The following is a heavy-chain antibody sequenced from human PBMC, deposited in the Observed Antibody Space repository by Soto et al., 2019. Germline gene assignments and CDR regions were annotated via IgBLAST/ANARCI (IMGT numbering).Heavy chain of an antibody. Sequence: TLSLTCAVSGGSISSGGYSWSWIRQPPGKGLEWIGYIYHSGSTYYNPSLKSRVTISVDRSKNQFSLKLSSVTAADTAVYYCARDRRGYSYGFDYWGQGTLVTVSS. V-gene: IGHV4-30-2*01. CDR1: GGSISSGGYS. CDR2: IYHSGST. J-gene: IGHJ4*02. D-gene: IGHD5-18*01. CDR3: ARDRRGYSYGFDY.